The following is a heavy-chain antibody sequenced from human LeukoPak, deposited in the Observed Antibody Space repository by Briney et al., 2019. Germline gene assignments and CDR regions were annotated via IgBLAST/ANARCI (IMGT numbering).Heavy chain of an antibody. J-gene: IGHJ4*02. Sequence: GGSLRLSCAASGFTFSSYSMNWVRQAPGKGLEWVSSISSSSSYIYYADSVKGRFTISRDNAKNSLYLQMNSLRAEDTAVYYCARERTWELPRYYFDYWGQGTLVTVSS. CDR1: GFTFSSYS. D-gene: IGHD1-26*01. V-gene: IGHV3-21*01. CDR3: ARERTWELPRYYFDY. CDR2: ISSSSSYI.